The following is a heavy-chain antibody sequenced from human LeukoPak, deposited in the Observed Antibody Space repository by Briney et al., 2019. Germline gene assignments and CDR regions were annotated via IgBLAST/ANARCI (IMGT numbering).Heavy chain of an antibody. Sequence: GGSLRLSRAASGFTFSDNAMTWVRQAPGKGLEWVSTISGRGGSAFYADSVKGRFTVSRDNSKNTLFLQMNSLRAEDTAIYYCAKRVLCQSWGQGTLVTVSS. CDR2: ISGRGGSA. V-gene: IGHV3-23*01. J-gene: IGHJ5*02. CDR1: GFTFSDNA. D-gene: IGHD2-8*01. CDR3: AKRVLCQS.